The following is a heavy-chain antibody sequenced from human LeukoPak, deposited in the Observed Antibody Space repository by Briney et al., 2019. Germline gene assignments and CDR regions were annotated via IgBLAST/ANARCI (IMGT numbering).Heavy chain of an antibody. D-gene: IGHD3-16*02. CDR1: GFTFSSYA. V-gene: IGHV3-30-3*01. CDR2: ISYDGSSK. CDR3: ARFWRRGSYLDY. Sequence: GRSLRLSCAASGFTFSSYAMHWVRQAPGKGLEWVAVISYDGSSKYYADSVKGRFTISRDNSKNTLYLQMNSLRAEDTAVYYCARFWRRGSYLDYWGQGTLVTVSS. J-gene: IGHJ4*02.